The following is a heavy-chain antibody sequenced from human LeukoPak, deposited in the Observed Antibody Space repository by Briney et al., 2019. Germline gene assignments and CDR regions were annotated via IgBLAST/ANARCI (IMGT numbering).Heavy chain of an antibody. CDR1: GGSIGTDY. J-gene: IGHJ4*02. CDR3: ARGYPYGSNWSIFDL. CDR2: GYYRGTT. Sequence: SETLSLTCTVSGGSIGTDYWSWIRQPPGKGLKWIGYGYYRGTTNYNPAVESRVTISVDTSKNHFSLKLSSVTAADTAVYYCARGYPYGSNWSIFDLWGQGALVTVSS. V-gene: IGHV4-59*01. D-gene: IGHD6-13*01.